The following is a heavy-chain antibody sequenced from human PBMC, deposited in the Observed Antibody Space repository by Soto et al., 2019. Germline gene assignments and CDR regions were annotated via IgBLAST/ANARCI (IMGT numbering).Heavy chain of an antibody. Sequence: QVQLVESGGGVVQPGRSLRLSCAASGFTFSSYAMHWVRQAPGKGLEGVAVISYDGSNKYYADSVKGRFTISRDNSKNTLYLQMNSLRAEDTAVYYCARDLEYSSGWTAEYFQHWGQGTLVTVSS. D-gene: IGHD6-19*01. V-gene: IGHV3-30-3*01. J-gene: IGHJ1*01. CDR2: ISYDGSNK. CDR1: GFTFSSYA. CDR3: ARDLEYSSGWTAEYFQH.